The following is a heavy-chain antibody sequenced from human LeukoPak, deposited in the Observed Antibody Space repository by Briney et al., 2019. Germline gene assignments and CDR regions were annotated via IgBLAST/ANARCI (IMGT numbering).Heavy chain of an antibody. CDR1: GFTFSDYS. CDR3: SRDATGDH. CDR2: SRNRAKSYTT. V-gene: IGHV3-72*01. Sequence: GGSLRLSCTASGFTFSDYSMTWVRQAPGKGLEWVGRSRNRAKSYTTDYAASVKGRFTISRDDSKSTLYLQMNSLETEDTAVYYCSRDATGDHWGQGTLVSVSS. J-gene: IGHJ4*02.